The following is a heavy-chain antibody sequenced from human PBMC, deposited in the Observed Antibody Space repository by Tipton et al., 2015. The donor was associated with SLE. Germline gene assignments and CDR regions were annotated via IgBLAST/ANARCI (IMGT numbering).Heavy chain of an antibody. CDR1: GGSISNYC. CDR3: ARDDLTVGAFDI. CDR2: INHSGST. J-gene: IGHJ3*02. Sequence: TLSLTCTVSGGSISNYCWSWIRQPPGKGLEWIGEINHSGSTSYNPSLKSRVTISVDTSKNQFSLKLSSVTAADTAVYYCARDDLTVGAFDIWGQGTMVTVSS. V-gene: IGHV4-59*01. D-gene: IGHD4-11*01.